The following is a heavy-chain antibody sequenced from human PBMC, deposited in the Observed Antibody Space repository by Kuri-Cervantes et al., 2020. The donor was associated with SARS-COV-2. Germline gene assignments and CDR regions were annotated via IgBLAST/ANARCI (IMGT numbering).Heavy chain of an antibody. CDR3: ARVEDYDSSGYAFDY. V-gene: IGHV1-69*13. D-gene: IGHD3-22*01. CDR1: GGTFSSYA. Sequence: SSVTVSRKGSGGTFSSYAISWVRQAPGQGLEWMGGIIPIFGTANYAQKFQGRATITADESTSTAYMVLSSLRSEDTAGYYCARVEDYDSSGYAFDYWGQGTLVTVSS. J-gene: IGHJ4*02. CDR2: IIPIFGTA.